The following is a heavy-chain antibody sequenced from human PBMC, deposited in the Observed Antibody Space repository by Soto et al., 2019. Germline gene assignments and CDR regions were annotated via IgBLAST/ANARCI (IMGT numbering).Heavy chain of an antibody. D-gene: IGHD2-15*01. V-gene: IGHV4-34*01. Sequence: QVQLQQWGAGLLKPSETLSLTCAVYGGSFSGYYWSWIRQPPGKGLEWIGEINHSGSTNYNPSLKSRVTISVDTSNNQFSLKLSSVTAADTAVYYCARGRDIVVVVAATARVNAFDIWGQGTMVTVSS. CDR2: INHSGST. CDR1: GGSFSGYY. J-gene: IGHJ3*02. CDR3: ARGRDIVVVVAATARVNAFDI.